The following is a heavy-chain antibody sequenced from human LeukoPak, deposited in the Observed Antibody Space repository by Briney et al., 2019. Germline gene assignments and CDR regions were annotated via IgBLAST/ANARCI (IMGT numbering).Heavy chain of an antibody. CDR1: GGTFSSYA. Sequence: SVKVSCKASGGTFSSYAISWVRQAPGQGLEWMGRIIPILGIANYAQKFQGRVTITADKSTSTAYMELSSLRSEDTAVYYCARVSTVAGTQRGLDYWGQGTLVTVSS. V-gene: IGHV1-69*04. D-gene: IGHD6-19*01. CDR2: IIPILGIA. J-gene: IGHJ4*02. CDR3: ARVSTVAGTQRGLDY.